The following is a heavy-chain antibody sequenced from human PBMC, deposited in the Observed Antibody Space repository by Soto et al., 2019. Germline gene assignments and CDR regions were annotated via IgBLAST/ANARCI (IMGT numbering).Heavy chain of an antibody. Sequence: QVQLQQWGAGLLKPSETLSLTCAVCGGSFSGYYWSWIRQPPGKGLEWIGEINHSGSTNYNPPLKSRVTISVDTSKNQFSLKLSSVTAADTAVYYCARGPLVAAPFDYWGQGTLVTVSS. V-gene: IGHV4-34*01. J-gene: IGHJ4*02. D-gene: IGHD2-15*01. CDR2: INHSGST. CDR3: ARGPLVAAPFDY. CDR1: GGSFSGYY.